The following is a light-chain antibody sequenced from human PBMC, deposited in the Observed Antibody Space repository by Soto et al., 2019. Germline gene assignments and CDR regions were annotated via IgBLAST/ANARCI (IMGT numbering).Light chain of an antibody. CDR2: AAS. CDR3: QQSDSTPIT. Sequence: DIQMTQSPSTLSASVGDRVPITCRASQTISTYLDWYQQKPGKAPNLLIYAASSLESGVPSRFSGSGSGTDFTLTISSLQPEDFATYYCQQSDSTPITFGQGTRLEI. CDR1: QTISTY. J-gene: IGKJ5*01. V-gene: IGKV1-39*01.